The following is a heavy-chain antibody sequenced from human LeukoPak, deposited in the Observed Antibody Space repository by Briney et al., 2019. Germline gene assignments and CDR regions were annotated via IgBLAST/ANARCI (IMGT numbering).Heavy chain of an antibody. CDR3: SGYSGYVRSRGWFDP. CDR2: IIPIFGTA. CDR1: GGTLSSYA. V-gene: IGHV1-69*13. Sequence: GASVKVSCKASGGTLSSYAISWVRQAPGQGLEWMGGIIPIFGTANYAQKFQGRVTITADESTSTAYMELSSLRSEDTAVYYCSGYSGYVRSRGWFDPWGQGTLVTVSS. J-gene: IGHJ5*02. D-gene: IGHD5-12*01.